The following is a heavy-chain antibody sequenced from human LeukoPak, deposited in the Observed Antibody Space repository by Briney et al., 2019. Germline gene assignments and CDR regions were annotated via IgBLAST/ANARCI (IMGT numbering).Heavy chain of an antibody. CDR1: GFTFSSYW. Sequence: GGPLRLSCAASGFTFSSYWMSWVRHAPGKGLEWVANIKQDGTEKYYADSVKGRFTISRDNARNSQYLQMNSLRVEDTAVYYCARDPGSYTSYWGQGTLVTVSS. V-gene: IGHV3-7*01. J-gene: IGHJ4*02. CDR3: ARDPGSYTSY. D-gene: IGHD1-26*01. CDR2: IKQDGTEK.